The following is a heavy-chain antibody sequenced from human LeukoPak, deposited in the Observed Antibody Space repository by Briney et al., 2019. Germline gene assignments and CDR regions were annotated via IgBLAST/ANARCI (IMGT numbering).Heavy chain of an antibody. CDR3: ARVSPGDYGSGSYYFYYYYYMDV. D-gene: IGHD3-10*01. Sequence: SQTLSLTCTVSGGSISSGSYYWSWIRQPAGKGLEWIGRIYTSGSTNYNPSLKSRVTMSVDTSKNQFSLKLSSVTAADTAVYYCARVSPGDYGSGSYYFYYYYYMDVWGKGTTVTISS. CDR1: GGSISSGSYY. V-gene: IGHV4-61*02. J-gene: IGHJ6*03. CDR2: IYTSGST.